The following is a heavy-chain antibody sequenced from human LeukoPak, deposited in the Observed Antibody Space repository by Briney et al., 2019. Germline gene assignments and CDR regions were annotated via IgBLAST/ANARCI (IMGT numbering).Heavy chain of an antibody. V-gene: IGHV3-7*01. CDR1: GFSFSDYY. J-gene: IGHJ4*02. CDR3: ARVFGAGYSDY. Sequence: GGSLRLSCAASGFSFSDYYMSWIRQAPGKGLEWVASIKQDGSEKYYVDSVKGRVTISRDNAKNSLYLQMNSLRAEDTAVYYCARVFGAGYSDYWGQGTLVTVSS. D-gene: IGHD4/OR15-4a*01. CDR2: IKQDGSEK.